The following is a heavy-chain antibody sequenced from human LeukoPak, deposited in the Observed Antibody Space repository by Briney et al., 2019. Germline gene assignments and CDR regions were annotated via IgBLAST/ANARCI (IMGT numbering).Heavy chain of an antibody. CDR2: IYYSGST. V-gene: IGHV4-39*07. CDR1: GGSISSSSYY. Sequence: SETLSLTCTVSGGSISSSSYYWGWIRQPPGKGLEWFGSIYYSGSTYYNPSLKSRVAISVDTSKNQFSLKLSSVTAAETAVYYCARTSFGSSGYIYNWGQETLVTVSS. J-gene: IGHJ4*02. D-gene: IGHD3-22*01. CDR3: ARTSFGSSGYIYN.